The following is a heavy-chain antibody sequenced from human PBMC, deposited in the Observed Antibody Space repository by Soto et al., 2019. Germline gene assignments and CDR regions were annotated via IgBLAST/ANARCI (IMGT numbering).Heavy chain of an antibody. CDR3: AKAPRIYCGTDCYGEEHLQH. CDR1: GFTFSSYE. Sequence: GGSLRLSCTASGFTFSSYEMNWVRQAPGKGLEWVSSISNNDGSTFYADSVKGRFTISRDNSKSTLYLQMNSLRAEDTAVYYCAKAPRIYCGTDCYGEEHLQHWGQGTLVTVSS. D-gene: IGHD2-21*02. CDR2: ISNNDGST. J-gene: IGHJ1*01. V-gene: IGHV3-23*01.